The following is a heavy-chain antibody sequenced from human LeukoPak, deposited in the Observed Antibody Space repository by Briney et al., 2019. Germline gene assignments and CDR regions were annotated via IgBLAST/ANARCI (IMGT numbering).Heavy chain of an antibody. Sequence: PSETLSLTCSVSGGSISSSLYYWDWIRQSPGKGLELVGSIYYDGMTYYNPSLKSRVTISVDTSKNQFSLKLRSMTTTDTAVYYCGRHSAYDWADSWGQGTLVTVSS. V-gene: IGHV4-39*01. J-gene: IGHJ4*02. CDR2: IYYDGMT. CDR3: GRHSAYDWADS. D-gene: IGHD5-12*01. CDR1: GGSISSSLYY.